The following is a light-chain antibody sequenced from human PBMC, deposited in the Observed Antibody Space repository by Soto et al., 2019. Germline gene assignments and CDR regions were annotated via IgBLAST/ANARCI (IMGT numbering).Light chain of an antibody. J-gene: IGLJ3*02. V-gene: IGLV7-43*01. CDR2: NTN. Sequence: QVVVTQEPSLTVSPGGTVTLTCASSTGAVTSGHYPNWFQQKFGQAPRALIYNTNNKHSWTPARFSGSLLGGKAALTLSGVQPEDEAEYYCLLYYGGAVVFGGGTKLTVL. CDR3: LLYYGGAVV. CDR1: TGAVTSGHY.